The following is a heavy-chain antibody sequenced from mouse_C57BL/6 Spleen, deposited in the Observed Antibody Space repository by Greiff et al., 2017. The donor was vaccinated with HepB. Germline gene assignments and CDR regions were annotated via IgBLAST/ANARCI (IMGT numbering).Heavy chain of an antibody. CDR3: ATPLTTVVVPYAMDY. CDR2: ISYDGSN. CDR1: GYSITSGYY. J-gene: IGHJ4*01. Sequence: EVKLMESGPGLVKPSQSLSLTCSVTGYSITSGYYWNWIRQFPGNKLEWMGYISYDGSNNYNPSLKNRISITRDTSKNQFFLKLNSVTTEDTATYYCATPLTTVVVPYAMDYWGQGTSVTVSS. D-gene: IGHD1-1*01. V-gene: IGHV3-6*01.